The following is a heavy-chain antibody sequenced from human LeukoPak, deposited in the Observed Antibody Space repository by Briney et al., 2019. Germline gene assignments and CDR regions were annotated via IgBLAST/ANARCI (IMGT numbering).Heavy chain of an antibody. V-gene: IGHV4-59*08. CDR2: IYHSGST. D-gene: IGHD3-22*01. Sequence: SETLSLTCTVPGGSIIGHYWSWIRQPPGKGLEWIGSIYHSGSTNDNPSLKSRVTTSVDTSKNQFSLKLSSVTAADTAVYYCARRGYYYDSSHYYYFDYWGQGTLVTVSS. J-gene: IGHJ4*02. CDR1: GGSIIGHY. CDR3: ARRGYYYDSSHYYYFDY.